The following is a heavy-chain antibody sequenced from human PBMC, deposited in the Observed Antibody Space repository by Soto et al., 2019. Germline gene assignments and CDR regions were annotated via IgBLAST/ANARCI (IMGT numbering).Heavy chain of an antibody. J-gene: IGHJ3*02. CDR2: IYYSGST. Sequence: SETLSLTCTVSGGSISSYYWSWIRQPPGKGLEWIGYIYYSGSTNYNPSLKSRVTISVDTSKNQCSLKLSSVTAADTAVYYCARGSRRGVGLGAFDIWGQGTMVTVSS. CDR1: GGSISSYY. V-gene: IGHV4-59*01. D-gene: IGHD2-15*01. CDR3: ARGSRRGVGLGAFDI.